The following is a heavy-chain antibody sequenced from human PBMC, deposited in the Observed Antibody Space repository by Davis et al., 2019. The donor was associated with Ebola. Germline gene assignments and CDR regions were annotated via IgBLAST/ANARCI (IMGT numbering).Heavy chain of an antibody. CDR3: AKGSYSNYEHYYYGMDV. J-gene: IGHJ6*02. CDR1: GFTFSSYG. V-gene: IGHV3-30*18. CDR2: ISYDGSNK. D-gene: IGHD4-11*01. Sequence: GESLKISCAASGFTFSSYGMHWVRQAPGKGLEWVAVISYDGSNKYYADSVKGRFTISRDNSKNTLYLQMNSLRAEDTAVYYCAKGSYSNYEHYYYGMDVWGQGTTVTVSS.